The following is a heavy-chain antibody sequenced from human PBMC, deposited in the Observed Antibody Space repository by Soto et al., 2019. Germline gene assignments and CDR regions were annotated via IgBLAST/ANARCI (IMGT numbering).Heavy chain of an antibody. V-gene: IGHV4-4*07. CDR3: ATIVGANDY. Sequence: SETLSLTCTVSRASIYTYSWTWIRQPAGKGLQWIGHIYSSGSANYSPSPKSRVSMSVDSSKNQISLKLSSVTAADTAVYYCATIVGANDYWGQGTLVTVSS. D-gene: IGHD1-26*01. J-gene: IGHJ4*02. CDR2: IYSSGSA. CDR1: RASIYTYS.